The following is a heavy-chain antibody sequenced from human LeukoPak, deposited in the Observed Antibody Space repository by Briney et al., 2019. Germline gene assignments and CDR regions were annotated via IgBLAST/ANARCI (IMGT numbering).Heavy chain of an antibody. Sequence: GATVKVSCKASGYTFTSYGINWVRQAPGQGLEWMGWISGKDGHTKYAQKFQGRGTMTIDTSTSTAYMELRSLTYDDTAVYYCARDGELGAALGGASYFWFDPWGQGTLVTVSS. CDR3: ARDGELGAALGGASYFWFDP. V-gene: IGHV1-18*04. D-gene: IGHD6-25*01. J-gene: IGHJ5*02. CDR1: GYTFTSYG. CDR2: ISGKDGHT.